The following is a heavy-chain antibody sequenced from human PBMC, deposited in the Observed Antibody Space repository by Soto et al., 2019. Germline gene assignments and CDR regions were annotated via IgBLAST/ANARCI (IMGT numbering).Heavy chain of an antibody. V-gene: IGHV3-30*18. CDR3: AKDQASGQGSFDS. CDR1: EFVFNIYG. J-gene: IGHJ4*02. Sequence: GGSLRFSCAAAEFVFNIYGMHWVRQAPDKGLEWVALISYDGSNQYYADSVKGRFTISRDNSKNTLFLQMNSLRADDTAVYYCAKDQASGQGSFDSWGQGTLVTVSS. CDR2: ISYDGSNQ.